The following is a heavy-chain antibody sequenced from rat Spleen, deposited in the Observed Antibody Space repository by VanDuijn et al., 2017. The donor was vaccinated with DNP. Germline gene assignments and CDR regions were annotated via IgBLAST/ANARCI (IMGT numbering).Heavy chain of an antibody. CDR1: GYSITSNY. CDR2: INYSGTT. CDR3: ARSPVTSVAPFDY. D-gene: IGHD1-8*01. V-gene: IGHV3-1*01. J-gene: IGHJ2*01. Sequence: EVQLQESGPGLVKPSQSLSLTCSVTGYSITSNYWGWIRKFPGNKMEWMGYINYSGTTNYNPSLKSRISITRDTSKNQFFLQLNSVTTEDTATYYCARSPVTSVAPFDYWGQGVMVTVSS.